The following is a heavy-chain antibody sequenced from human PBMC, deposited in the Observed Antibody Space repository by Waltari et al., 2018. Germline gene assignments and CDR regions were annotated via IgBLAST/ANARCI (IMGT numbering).Heavy chain of an antibody. CDR2: IYQRGST. V-gene: IGHV4-38-2*01. J-gene: IGHJ4*02. CDR3: ARLRYYYDSSGYSGYFDY. D-gene: IGHD3-22*01. CDR1: GYSISSGYY. Sequence: QVQLQESGPGLVKPSETLSLTCAVSGYSISSGYYWGWIRQPPGKGLEWIGSIYQRGSTYYNPSLKSRVTISVDTSKNQFSLKLSSVTAADTAVYYCARLRYYYDSSGYSGYFDYWGQGTLVTVSS.